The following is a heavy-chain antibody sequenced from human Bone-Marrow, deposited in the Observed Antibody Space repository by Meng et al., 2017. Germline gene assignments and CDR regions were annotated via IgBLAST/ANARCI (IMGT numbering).Heavy chain of an antibody. V-gene: IGHV3-43*01. Sequence: EAVGVQVRHVGSMRLLCAASGVTFDGYTMHVVRQYPGKGLGWVSLIRWDGGSTYYADSMKGRFTISRDNSKNSLYLQMNSLRTEDTALYYFAKDMSRSVNYFDYWGQGTLVTVSS. CDR3: AKDMSRSVNYFDY. D-gene: IGHD5/OR15-5a*01. J-gene: IGHJ4*02. CDR1: GVTFDGYT. CDR2: IRWDGGST.